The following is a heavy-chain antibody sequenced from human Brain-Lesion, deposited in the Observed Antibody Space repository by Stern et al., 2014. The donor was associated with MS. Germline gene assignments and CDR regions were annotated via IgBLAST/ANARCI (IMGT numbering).Heavy chain of an antibody. CDR1: GYIFTGYY. J-gene: IGHJ6*02. CDR3: ARDQRGITIFGVVTDYYYLGMDV. D-gene: IGHD3-3*01. CDR2: SNPNTGRT. V-gene: IGHV1-2*02. Sequence: QVQLVESGAEVKKPGASVTVSCKTSGYIFTGYYIPWVRQAPGQGLEWMAWSNPNTGRTKYAQKFQGRVTMSRDTSISTAYVELSSLTSDDTAVYYCARDQRGITIFGVVTDYYYLGMDVWGQGTTVTVSS.